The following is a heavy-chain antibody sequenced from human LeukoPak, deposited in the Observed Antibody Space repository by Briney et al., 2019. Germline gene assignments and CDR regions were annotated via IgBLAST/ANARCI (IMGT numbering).Heavy chain of an antibody. CDR1: GFTFSSYW. V-gene: IGHV3-74*01. CDR3: ARDNGGVDN. J-gene: IGHJ4*02. CDR2: INSDGSST. Sequence: GESLQISCVASGFTFSSYWMHWVRQAPGKGLVWVSHINSDGSSTNYADSVKGRFTISRDNAKNTLYLQMSSLRAEDTAVYYCARDNGGVDNWGQGTLVTVSS. D-gene: IGHD2-8*01.